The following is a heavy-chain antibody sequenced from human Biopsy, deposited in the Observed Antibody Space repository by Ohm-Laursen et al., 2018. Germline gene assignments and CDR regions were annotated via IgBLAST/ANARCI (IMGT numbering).Heavy chain of an antibody. CDR2: IIPIVGIT. CDR3: ARGGSGSGYYGMDV. Sequence: SSVKVSCKASGDTFSRSAFFWVRQAPGQGPVYLARIIPIVGITNHAQTFQGRITLTADKSTFMVYMELSRLRSDDTAIYYCARGGSGSGYYGMDVWGQGATVSVSS. CDR1: GDTFSRSA. V-gene: IGHV1-69*04. D-gene: IGHD3-10*01. J-gene: IGHJ6*02.